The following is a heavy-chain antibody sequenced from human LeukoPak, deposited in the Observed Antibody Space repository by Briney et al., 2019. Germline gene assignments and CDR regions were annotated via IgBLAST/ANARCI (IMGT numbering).Heavy chain of an antibody. CDR3: TREGGYEYSSSL. CDR1: GGSFSGYY. V-gene: IGHV3-49*03. Sequence: LSLTCAVYGGSFSGYYWSWIRQPPGKGLEWVGFIRSKAYGGTTEYAASVKGRFTISRDDSKSIAYLQMNSLKTEDTAVYYCTREGGYEYSSSLGGQGTLVTVSS. D-gene: IGHD6-6*01. CDR2: IRSKAYGGTT. J-gene: IGHJ4*02.